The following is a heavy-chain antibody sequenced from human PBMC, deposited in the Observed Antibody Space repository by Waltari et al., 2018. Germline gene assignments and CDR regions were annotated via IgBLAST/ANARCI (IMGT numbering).Heavy chain of an antibody. CDR2: ISYDGSNK. J-gene: IGHJ6*02. Sequence: QVQLVESGGGVVQPGRSLRLSCAASGFTFSSYGMHWVRQAPGKGLEWVAVISYDGSNKYYADSVKGRFTISRDNSKNTLYLQMNSLRAEDTAVYYCAKDKGGSSGYLHYYYGMDVWGQGTTVTVSS. CDR3: AKDKGGSSGYLHYYYGMDV. D-gene: IGHD3-22*01. CDR1: GFTFSSYG. V-gene: IGHV3-30*18.